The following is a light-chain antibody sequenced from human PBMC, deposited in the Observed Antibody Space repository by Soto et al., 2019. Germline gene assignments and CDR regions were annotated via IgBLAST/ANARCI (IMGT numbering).Light chain of an antibody. J-gene: IGKJ1*01. CDR1: LRIGTY. CDR3: QQSDSTPLT. CDR2: AAS. Sequence: DIQMTQSPSSLSASVGDRVTITCRASLRIGTYLNWFQQKPGKAPKILIYAASSLHSGVTSRFSGSGSGTDFSLTISSLQPEDFATYYCQQSDSTPLTFGQGTKVEIK. V-gene: IGKV1-39*01.